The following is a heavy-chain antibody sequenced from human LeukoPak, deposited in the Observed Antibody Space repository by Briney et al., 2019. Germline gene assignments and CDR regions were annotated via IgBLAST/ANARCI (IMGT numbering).Heavy chain of an antibody. CDR3: AKWGCSGGSCYPFDY. J-gene: IGHJ4*02. CDR2: ISGTGGST. Sequence: GGSLRLSCAASGFTFSTYAMTWVRQAPGKGLEWVSLISGTGGSTYYADSVKGRFTISRDNSKNTLYLQMNSLRAEDTAVYYCAKWGCSGGSCYPFDYWGQGTLVTVSS. D-gene: IGHD2-15*01. V-gene: IGHV3-23*01. CDR1: GFTFSTYA.